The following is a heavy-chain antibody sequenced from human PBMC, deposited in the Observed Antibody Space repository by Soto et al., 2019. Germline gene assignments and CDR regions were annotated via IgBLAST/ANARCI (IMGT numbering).Heavy chain of an antibody. Sequence: QVQLQESGPGLVKPSQTLSLSCTVSGASISSGDYYWSWIRQPPGKGLEWIGYIYYTGNTVFNPSLTSRVSISVDTSKNQFSRKLNPVTAADTAVYYCSSLPDGYTSGLDYWGQGTLVTVSS. CDR2: IYYTGNT. CDR1: GASISSGDYY. CDR3: SSLPDGYTSGLDY. V-gene: IGHV4-30-4*01. J-gene: IGHJ4*02. D-gene: IGHD5-12*01.